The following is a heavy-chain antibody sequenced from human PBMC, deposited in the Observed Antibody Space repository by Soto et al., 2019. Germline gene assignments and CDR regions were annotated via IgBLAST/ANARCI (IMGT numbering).Heavy chain of an antibody. CDR2: IFYSGGT. Sequence: QVQLQESGPGLVKPSETLSLTCTVSGDSIGNSYWSWIRQPPGKGLVWIGYIFYSGGTYYNPSRKSRVTISVDTSKNQLSLKRSAVTAAGTAGYYCARHGRKGGTDYWGQGTLVTVPS. V-gene: IGHV4-59*08. CDR3: ARHGRKGGTDY. J-gene: IGHJ4*02. D-gene: IGHD1-26*01. CDR1: GDSIGNSY.